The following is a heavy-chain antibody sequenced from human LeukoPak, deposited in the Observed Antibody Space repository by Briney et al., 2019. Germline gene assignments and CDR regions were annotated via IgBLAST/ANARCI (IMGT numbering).Heavy chain of an antibody. J-gene: IGHJ4*02. Sequence: GGYLSLYGAASGFTCSSYWMNWVGQAPGNGLEWVANIKQDGSEKYYVHSVKGRFTISRDNAKNSLYLQMNSLRAEDTAVYYCARQEYFDFWGQGTLVTVSS. CDR1: GFTCSSYW. CDR3: ARQEYFDF. V-gene: IGHV3-7*03. CDR2: IKQDGSEK.